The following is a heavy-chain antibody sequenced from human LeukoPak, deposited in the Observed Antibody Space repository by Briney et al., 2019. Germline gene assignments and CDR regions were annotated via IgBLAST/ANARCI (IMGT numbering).Heavy chain of an antibody. D-gene: IGHD5-24*01. J-gene: IGHJ4*02. V-gene: IGHV4-39*01. CDR2: IYYSGST. CDR3: ASGLQSRDGYNYVGVGDY. Sequence: PSETLSLTYTVSGGSISSSSYYWGWIRQPPGKGLEWIGSIYYSGSTYYNPSLKSRVTISVDTSKNQFSLKLSSVTAADTAVYYCASGLQSRDGYNYVGVGDYWGQGTLVTVSS. CDR1: GGSISSSSYY.